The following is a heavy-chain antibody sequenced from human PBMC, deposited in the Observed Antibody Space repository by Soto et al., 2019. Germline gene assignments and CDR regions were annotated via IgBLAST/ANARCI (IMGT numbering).Heavy chain of an antibody. CDR2: IIPIPGTA. CDR1: GGTFGSYA. Sequence: QVQLVQSGAEVKKPGSSVKVSCKASGGTFGSYAISWVRQAPGQGLEWMGGIIPIPGTANYAQKFQGRVTIAADESTSTASMELSSLRSEDTAVYYCARLQGSSTSLEIYYYYYYGMDVWGQGTTVTVSS. CDR3: ARLQGSSTSLEIYYYYYYGMDV. V-gene: IGHV1-69*01. J-gene: IGHJ6*02. D-gene: IGHD2-2*01.